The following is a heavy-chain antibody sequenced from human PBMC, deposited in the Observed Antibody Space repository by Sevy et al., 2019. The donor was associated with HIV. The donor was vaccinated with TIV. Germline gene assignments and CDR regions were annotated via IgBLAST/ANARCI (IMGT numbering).Heavy chain of an antibody. Sequence: ASVKVSCKASGYTFSNYYIHWVRQAPGQGLEWMGVINPSGGSTNYPQKFQGRVTMTRDTSTSTVYMELSSLRSEDTAIYYCARDKYASSSMDYWGQGTLVTVSS. CDR2: INPSGGST. V-gene: IGHV1-46*01. J-gene: IGHJ4*02. CDR3: ARDKYASSSMDY. D-gene: IGHD6-6*01. CDR1: GYTFSNYY.